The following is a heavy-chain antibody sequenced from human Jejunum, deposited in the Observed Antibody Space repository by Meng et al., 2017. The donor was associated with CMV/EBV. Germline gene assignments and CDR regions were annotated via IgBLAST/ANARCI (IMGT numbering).Heavy chain of an antibody. V-gene: IGHV1-2*02. CDR2: MNPGRGAT. CDR3: ARDMGSHAFDV. D-gene: IGHD1-26*01. Sequence: KASGYTFNSKFIHWLRQAPGQGLEWMGWMNPGRGATTYSRKFQGRITMTRDTSSNTAYMELNSLRSDDTARYYCARDMGSHAFDVWGQGTLVTVSS. CDR1: GYTFNSKF. J-gene: IGHJ3*01.